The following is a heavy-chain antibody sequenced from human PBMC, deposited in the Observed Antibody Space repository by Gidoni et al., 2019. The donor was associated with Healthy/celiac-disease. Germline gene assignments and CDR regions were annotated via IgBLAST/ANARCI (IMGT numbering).Heavy chain of an antibody. CDR3: ARVAYYDFWSGYYSPNYFDY. D-gene: IGHD3-3*01. CDR1: GGSISSGGYY. J-gene: IGHJ4*02. V-gene: IGHV4-31*03. CDR2: IHYSGSS. Sequence: QVQLQESGQGLVKPSQTLSRTCTVSGGSISSGGYYWSWIRQHPGKGLEWIGYIHYSGSSYYNPSLKSRVTISVDTSKNQFSLKLSSVTAADTAVYYCARVAYYDFWSGYYSPNYFDYWGQGTLVTVSS.